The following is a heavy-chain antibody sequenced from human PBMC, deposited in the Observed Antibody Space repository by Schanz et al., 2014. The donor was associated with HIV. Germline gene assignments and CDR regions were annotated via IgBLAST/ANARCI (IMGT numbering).Heavy chain of an antibody. J-gene: IGHJ6*02. D-gene: IGHD1-20*01. CDR2: MIPILDAP. CDR3: ARYPRLIDYNTSQGMDV. V-gene: IGHV1-69*01. Sequence: QVPLVQSGAELRKPGSSVKVSCKTSGDTFSSFGINWVRQAPGQGLEWMGGMIPILDAPNYAQKFQGRVFIPAEESTSTVNMELSTLRPGDTALYYCARYPRLIDYNTSQGMDVWGQGTTVTVSS. CDR1: GDTFSSFG.